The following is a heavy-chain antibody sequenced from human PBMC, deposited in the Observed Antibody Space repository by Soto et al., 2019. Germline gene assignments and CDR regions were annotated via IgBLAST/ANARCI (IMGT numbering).Heavy chain of an antibody. CDR2: INENGANT. D-gene: IGHD2-21*02. CDR1: GFIVRNYY. CDR3: AIVTQTASTRRAY. Sequence: EVQLLESGGGLVQPGESLRLSCVVSGFIVRNYYMSWVRQAPGNGPEWVSGINENGANTYYADSVKGRVTISSENSKDTLYLQMNSLRAEDTAVYYCAIVTQTASTRRAYWGQGTLVTVSS. V-gene: IGHV3-23*01. J-gene: IGHJ4*02.